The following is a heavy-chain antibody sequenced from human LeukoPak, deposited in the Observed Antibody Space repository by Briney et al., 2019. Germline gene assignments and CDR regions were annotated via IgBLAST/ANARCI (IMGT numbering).Heavy chain of an antibody. Sequence: GRSLRLSCAASGFTFSRYGLHWVRQAPGKGLEWVAVIASDGNDKKYADSVKGRFTISRDNSKNTLYLQMNSLRAEHTAVYYCAKDQHVAAAAYYFAPWGQGTLVTVSS. CDR1: GFTFSRYG. CDR2: IASDGNDK. CDR3: AKDQHVAAAAYYFAP. J-gene: IGHJ4*02. D-gene: IGHD6-13*01. V-gene: IGHV3-30*18.